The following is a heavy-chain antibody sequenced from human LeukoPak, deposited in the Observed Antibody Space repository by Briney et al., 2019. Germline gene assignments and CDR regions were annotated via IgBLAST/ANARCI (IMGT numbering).Heavy chain of an antibody. V-gene: IGHV4-39*01. Sequence: SETLSLTCTVSGGSISSSSYYWGWLRQPPGKGLEWIGSIYYSGSTYYNPSLKSRVTISVDTSKNQFSLKLSSVTAADTAVYYCARESLDSRIYWGQGTLVTVSS. CDR2: IYYSGST. J-gene: IGHJ4*02. CDR3: ARESLDSRIY. D-gene: IGHD3-22*01. CDR1: GGSISSSSYY.